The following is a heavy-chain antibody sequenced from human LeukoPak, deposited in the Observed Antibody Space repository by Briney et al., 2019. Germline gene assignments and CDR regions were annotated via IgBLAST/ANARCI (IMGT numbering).Heavy chain of an antibody. CDR2: INPSGGST. J-gene: IGHJ4*02. V-gene: IGHV1-46*01. Sequence: ASVKDSCKASGYTFTSYYMHWVRQAPGPGLEGMGMINPSGGSTSYAQKFQGRVTMTRDTSISTAYMALSTLRSDDTAVYYCAREWTYSSSWYYGGQGTLVTVSS. D-gene: IGHD6-13*01. CDR3: AREWTYSSSWYY. CDR1: GYTFTSYY.